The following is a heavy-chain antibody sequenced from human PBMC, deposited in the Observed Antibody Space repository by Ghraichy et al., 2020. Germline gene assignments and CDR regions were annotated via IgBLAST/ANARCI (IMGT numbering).Heavy chain of an antibody. CDR3: ATPIVGATRGRGYYYYGMDV. CDR2: FDPEDGET. Sequence: ASVKVSCKVSGYTLTELSMHWVRQAPGKGLEWMGGFDPEDGETIYAQKFQGRVTMTEDTSTDTAYMELSSLRSEDTAVYYCATPIVGATRGRGYYYYGMDVWGQGTTVTVSS. CDR1: GYTLTELS. V-gene: IGHV1-24*01. D-gene: IGHD1-26*01. J-gene: IGHJ6*02.